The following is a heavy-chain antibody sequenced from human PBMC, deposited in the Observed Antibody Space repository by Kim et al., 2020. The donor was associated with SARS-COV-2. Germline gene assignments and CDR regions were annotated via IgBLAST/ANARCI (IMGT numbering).Heavy chain of an antibody. CDR3: AREVSPSPSGYAPDAFDI. CDR1: GFTFSSYS. D-gene: IGHD6-25*01. V-gene: IGHV3-21*01. Sequence: GGSLRLSCAASGFTFSSYSMNWVRQAPGKGLEWVSSISSSSSYIYYADSVKGRFTISRDNAKNSLYLQMNSLRAEDTAVYYCAREVSPSPSGYAPDAFDIWGQGTMVTVSS. J-gene: IGHJ3*02. CDR2: ISSSSSYI.